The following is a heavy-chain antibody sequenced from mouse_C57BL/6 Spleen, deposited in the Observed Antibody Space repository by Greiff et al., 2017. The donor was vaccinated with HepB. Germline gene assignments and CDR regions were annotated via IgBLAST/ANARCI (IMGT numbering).Heavy chain of an antibody. Sequence: VQLQESGAELARPGASVKLSCKASGYTFTSYGISWVKQRTGQGLEWIGEIYPRSGNTYYNEKFKGKATLTADKSSSTAYMELRSLTSEDSAVYFCAREGANYVEAMDYWGQGTSVTVSS. J-gene: IGHJ4*01. CDR3: AREGANYVEAMDY. V-gene: IGHV1-81*01. CDR2: IYPRSGNT. CDR1: GYTFTSYG. D-gene: IGHD1-1*01.